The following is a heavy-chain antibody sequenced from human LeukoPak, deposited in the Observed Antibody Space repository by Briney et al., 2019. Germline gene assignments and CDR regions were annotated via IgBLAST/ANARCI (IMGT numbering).Heavy chain of an antibody. CDR2: INWNGGSA. Sequence: GGSLRLSCAASGFTFDDYGMSWVRQAPGKGLEWVSGINWNGGSAGYADSVKGRFTISRDNAKNSLYLQMNSLRAEDTALYYCARLSSTYSSGWYVYWGQGTLVTVSS. CDR3: ARLSSTYSSGWYVY. V-gene: IGHV3-20*04. D-gene: IGHD6-19*01. CDR1: GFTFDDYG. J-gene: IGHJ4*02.